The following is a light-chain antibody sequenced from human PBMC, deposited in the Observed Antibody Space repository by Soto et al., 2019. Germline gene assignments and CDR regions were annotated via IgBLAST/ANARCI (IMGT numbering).Light chain of an antibody. V-gene: IGLV4-69*01. CDR2: LTSDGSH. CDR1: SGHSNYA. CDR3: QTLGTGIKV. J-gene: IGLJ2*01. Sequence: QLVLPQSHSASASLGASVKLTCTLSSGHSNYAIAWHQLQPEKGPRYLMKLTSDGSHIKWDGIPARFSGSSSGAERYLTISRLQSEDEADYYCQTLGTGIKVFGGGTKLAVL.